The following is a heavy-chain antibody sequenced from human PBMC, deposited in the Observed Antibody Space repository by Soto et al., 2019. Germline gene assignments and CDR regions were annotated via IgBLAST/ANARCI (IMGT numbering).Heavy chain of an antibody. CDR3: ARHGGKHWNYVYYYGIDV. Sequence: GESLKLSCKGSGYSFTSYWISWVRQMPGKGLEWMGRIDPSDSYTNYSPSFQGHVTISADKSISTAYLQWSSLKASDTAMYYCARHGGKHWNYVYYYGIDVWGQGTTVTVSS. J-gene: IGHJ6*02. CDR1: GYSFTSYW. V-gene: IGHV5-10-1*01. CDR2: IDPSDSYT. D-gene: IGHD1-7*01.